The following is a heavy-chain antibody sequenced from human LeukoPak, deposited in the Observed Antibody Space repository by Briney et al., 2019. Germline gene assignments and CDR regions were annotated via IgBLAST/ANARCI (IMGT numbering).Heavy chain of an antibody. D-gene: IGHD6-6*01. CDR3: AKDPQEYSSSAY. V-gene: IGHV3-11*01. Sequence: GGSLRLSCAASGFTFSDYYMSWIRQAPGKGLEWVSYISSSGSTIYYADSVKGRFTISRDNSKNTLYLQMNSLRAEDTAVYYCAKDPQEYSSSAYWGQGTLVTVSS. CDR1: GFTFSDYY. CDR2: ISSSGSTI. J-gene: IGHJ4*02.